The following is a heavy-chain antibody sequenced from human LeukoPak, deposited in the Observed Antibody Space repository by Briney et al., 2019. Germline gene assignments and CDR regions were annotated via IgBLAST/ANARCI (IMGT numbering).Heavy chain of an antibody. J-gene: IGHJ4*02. D-gene: IGHD4-11*01. V-gene: IGHV3-23*01. CDR1: GFTFSSYA. CDR3: AKNRGNYYYFDY. Sequence: PGGSLGLSCAASGFTFSSYAMSWVRQAPGKGLEWVSAISGSGGSTYYADSVKGRFTISRDNSKNTLYLQMNSLRAEDTAVYYCAKNRGNYYYFDYWGQGTLVTVSS. CDR2: ISGSGGST.